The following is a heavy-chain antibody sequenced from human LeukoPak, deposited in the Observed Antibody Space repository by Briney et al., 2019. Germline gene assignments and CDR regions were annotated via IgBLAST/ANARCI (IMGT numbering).Heavy chain of an antibody. V-gene: IGHV1-2*04. D-gene: IGHD7-27*01. Sequence: GASVKVSCKASGYTFTGYYMHWVRQAPGQGLEWMGWINPNSGGTNYAQKFQGWVTMTRDTSISTAYMELSRLRSDDTAVYYCARGPGSELGLFDYWGQGTLVTVSS. CDR2: INPNSGGT. CDR1: GYTFTGYY. J-gene: IGHJ4*02. CDR3: ARGPGSELGLFDY.